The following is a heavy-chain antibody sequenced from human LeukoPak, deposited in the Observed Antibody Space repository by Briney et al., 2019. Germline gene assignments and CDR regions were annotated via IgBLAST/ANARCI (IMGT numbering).Heavy chain of an antibody. V-gene: IGHV4-34*01. D-gene: IGHD5-24*01. Sequence: SETLSLTCAVYGGSFSGYYWNWIRQPPGKGLEWIGEINHSGSTNYNPSLKSRLTISVDTSKNQFSLKLTSVTAADTATYYCASTVGWLQFGLAIYHWGQGTLVTVSS. CDR2: INHSGST. CDR1: GGSFSGYY. CDR3: ASTVGWLQFGLAIYH. J-gene: IGHJ5*02.